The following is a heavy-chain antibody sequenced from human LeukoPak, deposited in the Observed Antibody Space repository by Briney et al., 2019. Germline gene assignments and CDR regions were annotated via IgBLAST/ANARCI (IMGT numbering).Heavy chain of an antibody. CDR3: AREVDAVTASADAFDI. CDR2: IYYRGGT. Sequence: SETLSLTCTVSGGSISSPNYYWGWIRQPPGKGLEWIGYIYYRGGTHYNPSLESRVTISKDPSKNQSSLAITSVPAADTAVYYCAREVDAVTASADAFDIWGQGTMVTVSS. CDR1: GGSISSPNYY. D-gene: IGHD2-21*02. J-gene: IGHJ3*02. V-gene: IGHV4-30-4*01.